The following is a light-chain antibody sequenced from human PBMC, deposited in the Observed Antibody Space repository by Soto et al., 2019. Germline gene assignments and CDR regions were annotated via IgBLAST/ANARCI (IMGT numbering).Light chain of an antibody. Sequence: DIQLTQSPSTLSVSPGERVTLSCRASQNINNYLNWYQQKPGRAPKLLIYDASNLEAGVPSRFRGSGSGTDFTLTISSLQPEDFATYYCQQSYSTPPTFGQGTKVDIK. V-gene: IGKV1-39*01. CDR3: QQSYSTPPT. CDR1: QNINNY. CDR2: DAS. J-gene: IGKJ1*01.